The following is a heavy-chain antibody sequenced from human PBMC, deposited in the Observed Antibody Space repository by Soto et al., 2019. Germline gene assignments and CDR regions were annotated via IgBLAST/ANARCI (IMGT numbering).Heavy chain of an antibody. J-gene: IGHJ4*02. D-gene: IGHD3-10*01. CDR3: AKGRGGSGSLTPRVDF. Sequence: EVQLLESGGGLVQPGGSLRLSCAAAGFTFNNYAMTWVRQAPGKGLEWDSAISGGGETTSYADSVKGRFTVSRYGSNNTLYLQMSSLRAEDTALYYCAKGRGGSGSLTPRVDFWGQGTLVTVSS. V-gene: IGHV3-23*01. CDR1: GFTFNNYA. CDR2: ISGGGETT.